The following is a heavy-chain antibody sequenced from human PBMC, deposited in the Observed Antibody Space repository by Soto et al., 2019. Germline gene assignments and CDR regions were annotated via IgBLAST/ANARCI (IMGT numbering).Heavy chain of an antibody. D-gene: IGHD3-22*01. CDR2: IVVGSGNT. V-gene: IGHV1-58*01. Sequence: SVKVSCEASGFTFTSSAVQWVRQARGQRLEWIGWIVVGSGNTNYAQKFQERVTITRDMSTSTAYMELSSLRSEDTAVYYCAASTYYYDSSGYLFQNWFDPWGQGTLVTVSS. CDR1: GFTFTSSA. CDR3: AASTYYYDSSGYLFQNWFDP. J-gene: IGHJ5*02.